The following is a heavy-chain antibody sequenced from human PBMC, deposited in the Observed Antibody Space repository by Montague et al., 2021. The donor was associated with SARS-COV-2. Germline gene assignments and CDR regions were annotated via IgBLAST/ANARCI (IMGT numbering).Heavy chain of an antibody. V-gene: IGHV3-33*01. Sequence: LRLSCAASGFTFSSYGMHWVRQAPGKGLEWVAIIWYDGSKNYYADSVKGRFTISRDNSKNTLYPQMNTLRAEDTAVYYCARDSSSGSDWYYYYGMDVWGQGTTVTVSS. J-gene: IGHJ6*02. CDR2: IWYDGSKN. D-gene: IGHD6-13*01. CDR1: GFTFSSYG. CDR3: ARDSSSGSDWYYYYGMDV.